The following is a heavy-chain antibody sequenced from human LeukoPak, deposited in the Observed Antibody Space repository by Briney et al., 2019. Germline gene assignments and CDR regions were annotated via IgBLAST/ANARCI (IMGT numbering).Heavy chain of an antibody. CDR3: TRDQRGGHTGDYGGLFASYYTYYYMDV. Sequence: ASVKVSCKASGYTFTMFYIHWVRQAPGQGLEWMGMINPSDGATTYAQRFQGRVTVTRDMSTTTVYMDLRNLRSEDTAVYLCTRDQRGGHTGDYGGLFASYYTYYYMDVWGRGTTVTVSS. D-gene: IGHD4/OR15-4a*01. J-gene: IGHJ6*03. CDR2: INPSDGAT. CDR1: GYTFTMFY. V-gene: IGHV1-46*01.